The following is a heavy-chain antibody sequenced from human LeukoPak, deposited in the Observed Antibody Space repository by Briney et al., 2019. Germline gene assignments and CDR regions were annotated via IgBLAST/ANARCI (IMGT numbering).Heavy chain of an antibody. CDR3: AIFIVVVPAATLGVDY. D-gene: IGHD2-2*01. CDR2: ITPILGIA. V-gene: IGHV1-69*02. J-gene: IGHJ4*02. Sequence: SVKVSCKASGGTFSSYTISWVRQAPGQGLELMGRITPILGIANYAQKFQGRVTITADKSTSTAYMELSSLRSEDTAVYYCAIFIVVVPAATLGVDYWGQGTLLTVSS. CDR1: GGTFSSYT.